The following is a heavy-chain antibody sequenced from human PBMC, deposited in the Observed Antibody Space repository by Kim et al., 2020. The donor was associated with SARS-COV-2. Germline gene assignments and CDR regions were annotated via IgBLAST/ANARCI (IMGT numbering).Heavy chain of an antibody. D-gene: IGHD3-10*01. CDR3: ARGEAARFYGSGSAGTALIYGMDV. CDR2: IIPIFGTA. J-gene: IGHJ6*02. CDR1: GGTFSSYA. Sequence: SVKVSCKASGGTFSSYAISWVRQAPGQGLEWMGGIIPIFGTANYAQKFQGRVTITADKSTSTAYMELSSLRSEDTAVYYCARGEAARFYGSGSAGTALIYGMDVWGQGTTVTVSS. V-gene: IGHV1-69*06.